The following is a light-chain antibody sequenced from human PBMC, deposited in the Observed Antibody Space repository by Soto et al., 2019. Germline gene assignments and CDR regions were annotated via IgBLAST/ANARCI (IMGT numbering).Light chain of an antibody. J-gene: IGKJ1*01. V-gene: IGKV1-39*01. CDR1: QGISTF. CDR2: DAS. CDR3: QQSYSTTWT. Sequence: DIQLTQSPSFLSASVGDRVTLTCRASQGISTFLAWYQQHPGTAPKRLIYDASNLQSGVPSRFSGSGSETDFTLTISSLQPEDFATYSCQQSYSTTWTFGQGTKVDIK.